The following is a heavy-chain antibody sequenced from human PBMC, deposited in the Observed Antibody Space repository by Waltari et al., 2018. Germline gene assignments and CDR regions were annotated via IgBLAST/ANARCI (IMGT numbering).Heavy chain of an antibody. CDR2: IYYSGSP. CDR1: GGSVSSSSYY. J-gene: IGHJ6*03. Sequence: QLQLQESGPGLVKPSETLSLMCTVSGGSVSSSSYYWGWLRQPPGRGLEWIGSIYYSGSPYSTPSLKSRVSISLDTSKNQFSLKLSSVTAADTAVYYCASSDVWGKGTTVTISS. CDR3: ASSDV. V-gene: IGHV4-39*07.